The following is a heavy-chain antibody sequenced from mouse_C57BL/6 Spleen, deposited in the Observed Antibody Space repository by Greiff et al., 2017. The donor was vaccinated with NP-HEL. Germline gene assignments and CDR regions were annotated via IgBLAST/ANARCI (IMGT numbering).Heavy chain of an antibody. CDR2: IDPSDSYT. V-gene: IGHV1-59*01. CDR1: GYTFTSYW. D-gene: IGHD2-3*01. CDR3: ASGGYDGYYEGFAY. Sequence: VQLQQPGAELVRPGTSVKLSCKASGYTFTSYWMHWVKQRPGQGLEWIGVIDPSDSYTNYNQKFKGKATLTVDTSSSTAYMQLSSLTSEDSAVYYCASGGYDGYYEGFAYWGQGTLVTVSA. J-gene: IGHJ3*01.